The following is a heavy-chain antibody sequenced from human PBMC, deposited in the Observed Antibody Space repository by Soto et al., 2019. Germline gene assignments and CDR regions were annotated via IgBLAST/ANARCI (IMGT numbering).Heavy chain of an antibody. V-gene: IGHV4-30-4*01. Sequence: PSETLSLTCSVSGGSISSGDYYWSWIRQPPGKGLEWIGYIYYSGSTYYNPSLKSRVTISVDTSKNQFSLKLSSVTAADTAVYYCARDAGDFWSGYYSMDVWGQGTTVTVSS. CDR2: IYYSGST. CDR3: ARDAGDFWSGYYSMDV. CDR1: GGSISSGDYY. D-gene: IGHD3-3*01. J-gene: IGHJ6*02.